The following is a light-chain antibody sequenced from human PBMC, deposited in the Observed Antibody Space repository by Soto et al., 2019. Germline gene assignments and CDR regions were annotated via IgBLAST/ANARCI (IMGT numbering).Light chain of an antibody. CDR3: AAWDDSLEV. V-gene: IGLV1-44*01. CDR2: SNN. CDR1: SSNIGSNT. J-gene: IGLJ2*01. Sequence: QSVLTQPPSASGTPGQRVTISCSGSSSNIGSNTVNWYQQLPGTAPKLLIYSNNQRPSGVPDRFSGSKSGTSASLAISGLQSEDEADYYCAAWDDSLEVFGGGTKLTVL.